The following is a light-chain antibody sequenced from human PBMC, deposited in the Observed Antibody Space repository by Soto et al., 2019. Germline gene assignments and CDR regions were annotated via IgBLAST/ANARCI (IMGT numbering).Light chain of an antibody. CDR1: GSNIGAGYD. V-gene: IGLV1-40*01. CDR2: GNN. J-gene: IGLJ2*01. CDR3: QAYDSSLSGSVV. Sequence: QAVVTQPPSVSGAPGQRVTISCTGTGSNIGAGYDVHWYHQLPGTAPKLLIYGNNNRPSGVPDRFSGSKSGTSASLAITGLQAEDEADYYCQAYDSSLSGSVVFGGGTKLTVL.